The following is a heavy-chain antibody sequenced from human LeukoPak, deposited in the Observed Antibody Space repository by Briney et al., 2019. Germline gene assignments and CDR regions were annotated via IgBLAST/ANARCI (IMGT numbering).Heavy chain of an antibody. CDR3: ARVNINNWHSCDY. CDR2: IYHSGSP. J-gene: IGHJ4*02. Sequence: SETLSLTCAVSGGSISSNNWWGWVRQPPGKGLEWIGEIYHSGSPNYNPSLKSRVTISVDKSRNHFSLNLSSVTAADTAVYYCARVNINNWHSCDYWGQGTLVIVSS. V-gene: IGHV4-4*02. D-gene: IGHD1-1*01. CDR1: GGSISSNNW.